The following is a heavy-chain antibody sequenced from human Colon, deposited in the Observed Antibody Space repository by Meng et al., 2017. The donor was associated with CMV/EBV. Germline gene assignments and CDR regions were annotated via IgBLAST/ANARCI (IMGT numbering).Heavy chain of an antibody. CDR2: IHYTGNT. Sequence: SETLSLTCAVSGGSISSGNLYWGWIRQSPGRGLERIGSIHYTGNTYRNPSLWGRVSMSVDTSKNQFSLNLTSVTAADTSIYYCARPSDNGWYYFDSWGQGTLVTVSS. D-gene: IGHD6-19*01. CDR1: GGSISSGNLY. CDR3: ARPSDNGWYYFDS. J-gene: IGHJ4*02. V-gene: IGHV4-39*01.